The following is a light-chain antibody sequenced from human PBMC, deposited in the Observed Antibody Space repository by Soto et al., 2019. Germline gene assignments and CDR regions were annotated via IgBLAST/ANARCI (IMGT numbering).Light chain of an antibody. Sequence: DIQHTQSPSSLSASVGDRVTITCRASQGISTYLNWYHQKPGKAPKLLIYAASSLQSGVPSRFSGSGSETDFTLTISSLQPEDFATYSCQQSYSTTWTLGQGTKVDSK. CDR1: QGISTY. CDR3: QQSYSTTWT. V-gene: IGKV1-39*01. J-gene: IGKJ1*01. CDR2: AAS.